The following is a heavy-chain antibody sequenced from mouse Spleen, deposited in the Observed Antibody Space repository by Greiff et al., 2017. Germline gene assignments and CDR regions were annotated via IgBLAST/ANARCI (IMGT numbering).Heavy chain of an antibody. V-gene: IGHV10-3*03. CDR2: IRSKSNNYAT. CDR1: GFTFNTYA. CDR3: VRGLWQRAMDY. D-gene: IGHD1-1*02. J-gene: IGHJ4*01. Sequence: EVQRVESGGGLVQPKGSLKLSCAASGFTFNTYAMHWVCQAPGKGLEWVARIRSKSNNYATYYADSVKDRFTISRDDSQSMLYLQMNNLKTEDTAMYYCVRGLWQRAMDYWGQGTSVTVSS.